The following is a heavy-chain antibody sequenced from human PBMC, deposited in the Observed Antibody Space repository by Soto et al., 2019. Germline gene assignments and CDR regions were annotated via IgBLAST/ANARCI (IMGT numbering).Heavy chain of an antibody. CDR3: ARRAVALDALREDNWFDP. D-gene: IGHD1-1*01. J-gene: IGHJ5*02. CDR1: GASISSYY. CDR2: IYYNGNT. V-gene: IGHV4-59*01. Sequence: QVQLQESGPGLVKPSETLSLTCTVSGASISSYYWNWIRQSPGKGLEWIGHIYYNGNTKYNPFLESRLNRSVDTSKNQFALELNSVTAADTAVYFCARRAVALDALREDNWFDPWGQGTLVTVSS.